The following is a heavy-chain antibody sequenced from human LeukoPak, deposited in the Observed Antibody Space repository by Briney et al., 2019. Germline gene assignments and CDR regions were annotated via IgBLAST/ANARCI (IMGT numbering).Heavy chain of an antibody. CDR2: IIPIFGTA. CDR1: GGTFSSYA. D-gene: IGHD3-10*01. V-gene: IGHV1-69*13. Sequence: GASVKVSCKASGGTFSSYAISWVRQAPGQGLEWMGGIIPIFGTANYAQKFQGRVTITADESTSTAYMELSSLRSEDTAVYYCARGVHLWFGELLGPVDYWGQGTLVTVSS. J-gene: IGHJ4*02. CDR3: ARGVHLWFGELLGPVDY.